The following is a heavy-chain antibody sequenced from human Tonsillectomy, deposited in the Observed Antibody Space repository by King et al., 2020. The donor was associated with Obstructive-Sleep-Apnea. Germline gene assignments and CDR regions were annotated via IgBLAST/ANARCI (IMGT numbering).Heavy chain of an antibody. V-gene: IGHV3-33*06. J-gene: IGHJ3*02. CDR2: SWSDGIDQ. Sequence: VQLVESGGGVVQPGMSLRLSCLASGFTFSTYGMHLVLQAPGQGLDWVALSWSDGIDQYYSDSVKGRFTITRDDSKSTVYLQMHSLRADDTAVYYCAKDVYDIVTDHSHGAFDIWGHGTMVIVSS. CDR1: GFTFSTYG. D-gene: IGHD3-9*01. CDR3: AKDVYDIVTDHSHGAFDI.